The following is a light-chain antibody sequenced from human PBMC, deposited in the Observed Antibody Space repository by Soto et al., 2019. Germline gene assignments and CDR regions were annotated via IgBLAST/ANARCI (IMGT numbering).Light chain of an antibody. V-gene: IGKV1-5*03. CDR3: QHYNSYSEA. J-gene: IGKJ1*01. CDR1: QTISSW. CDR2: KAS. Sequence: DIQMTQSPSTLSGSVGDRVTITCRASQTISSWLAWHQQKPGKAPKLLIYKASTLKSGVPSRFSGSGSGTEFTITISSLQPDDFATYYCQHYNSYSEAFGQGTTVDIK.